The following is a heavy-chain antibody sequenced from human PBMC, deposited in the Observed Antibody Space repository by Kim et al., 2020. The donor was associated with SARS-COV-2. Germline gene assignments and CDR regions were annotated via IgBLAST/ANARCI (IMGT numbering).Heavy chain of an antibody. CDR3: ARDGCSSTTCFDY. J-gene: IGHJ4*02. D-gene: IGHD2-2*01. Sequence: AQKLQGRVTMTTDTSTTTAYMELRSLRSDDTAVYYCARDGCSSTTCFDYWGQGALVTVSS. V-gene: IGHV1-18*01.